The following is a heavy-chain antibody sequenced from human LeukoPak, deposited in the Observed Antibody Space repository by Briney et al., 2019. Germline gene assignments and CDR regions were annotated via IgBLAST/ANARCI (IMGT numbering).Heavy chain of an antibody. J-gene: IGHJ4*02. CDR2: ISSDSSNI. V-gene: IGHV3-11*04. CDR1: GFTFSDYY. CDR3: AKGGLEWNLDY. Sequence: PGGSLRLSCAASGFTFSDYYMSWLRQAPGKGLEWVSYISSDSSNIYYADSVKGRFTISRDNAKNSLYLQMNRLRTEDTAVYYCAKGGLEWNLDYWGQGTLVTVSS. D-gene: IGHD3-3*01.